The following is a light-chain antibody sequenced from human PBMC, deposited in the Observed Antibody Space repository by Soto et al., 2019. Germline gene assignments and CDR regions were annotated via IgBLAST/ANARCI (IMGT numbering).Light chain of an antibody. CDR3: QQYNSYSWT. CDR2: DAS. Sequence: DIQMTQSPSFLSASVGDKVTITCRATESVSKWLAWYQEKPGNPPRPLIYDASTLESGVPSRFSGGGSGTEFTLTISSLQADDFAIYYCQQYNSYSWTFGQGTRLEIK. V-gene: IGKV1-5*01. CDR1: ESVSKW. J-gene: IGKJ5*01.